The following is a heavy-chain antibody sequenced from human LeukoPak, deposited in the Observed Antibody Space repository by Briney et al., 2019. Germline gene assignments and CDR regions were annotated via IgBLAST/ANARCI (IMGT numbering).Heavy chain of an antibody. CDR1: GGSISSFY. D-gene: IGHD2-15*01. J-gene: IGHJ4*02. V-gene: IGHV4-59*01. CDR2: IYYSGST. Sequence: PSETLSLTCTVSGGSISSFYWSWIRQPPGKGLEWIGYIYYSGSTNYNPSLKSRVTISLDTSKNQFSLKLSSVTTADTAVYYCARRIPTAGLFDFWGQGALVTVSS. CDR3: ARRIPTAGLFDF.